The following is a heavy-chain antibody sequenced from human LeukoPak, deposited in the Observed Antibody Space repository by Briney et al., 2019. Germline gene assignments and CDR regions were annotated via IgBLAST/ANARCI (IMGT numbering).Heavy chain of an antibody. J-gene: IGHJ4*02. CDR1: GFTFSSYA. D-gene: IGHD5-24*01. CDR3: AKDSGSNLRTPFDY. V-gene: IGHV3-30-3*01. Sequence: GGSLRLSCAASGFTFSSYAMHWVRQAPGKGLEWVAVISYDGSNKYYADSVKGRFTISRDNSKNTLYLQMNSLRAEDTAVYYCAKDSGSNLRTPFDYWGQGTLVTGSS. CDR2: ISYDGSNK.